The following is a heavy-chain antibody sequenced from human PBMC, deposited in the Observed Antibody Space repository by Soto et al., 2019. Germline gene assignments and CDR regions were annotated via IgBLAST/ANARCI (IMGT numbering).Heavy chain of an antibody. CDR2: INPSDGST. Sequence: GASEKVSCKASGDTFNRHHMHWVRKAHGEGLEWMGIINPSDGSTSYAQKLQGRVTMTRDTSTSTVYMELNSLRSEDTAVYYCARHLGMDVWGQGTTVTVSS. V-gene: IGHV1-46*02. J-gene: IGHJ6*02. CDR1: GDTFNRHH. CDR3: ARHLGMDV.